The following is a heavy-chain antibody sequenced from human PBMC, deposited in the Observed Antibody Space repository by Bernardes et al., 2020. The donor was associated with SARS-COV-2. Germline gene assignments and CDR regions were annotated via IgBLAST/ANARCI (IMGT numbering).Heavy chain of an antibody. CDR1: GDSISSSNYC. V-gene: IGHV4-39*01. CDR3: ARLDYYLSGTYYNARHY. J-gene: IGHJ4*02. CDR2: IHYSGST. Sequence: SETLSLTCTVSGDSISSSNYCWGWIRQPPGKGLEWIGNIHYSGSTYYTPSLQSRVTISVDTSKNQFSLRLSSVTAADTAVYFCARLDYYLSGTYYNARHYWSQGTLVTVSS. D-gene: IGHD3-10*01.